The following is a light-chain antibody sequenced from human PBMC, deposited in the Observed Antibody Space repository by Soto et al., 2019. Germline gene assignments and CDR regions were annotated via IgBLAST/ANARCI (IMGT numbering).Light chain of an antibody. Sequence: QSVLTQPASVSGSPGQSITISCIGTNRDVSSYNFVSWYQQHPGKAPKLIIFDVSDRPSGVSHRFSGSKSGNTASLTISGLQAEDEADYYCSSYTTSSTYVFGTGTKLTVL. V-gene: IGLV2-14*03. J-gene: IGLJ1*01. CDR2: DVS. CDR3: SSYTTSSTYV. CDR1: NRDVSSYNF.